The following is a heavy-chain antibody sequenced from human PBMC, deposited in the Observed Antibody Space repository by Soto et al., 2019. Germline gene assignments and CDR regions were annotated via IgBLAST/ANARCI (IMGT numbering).Heavy chain of an antibody. CDR3: TRVADRAATDGSYRYPDALDI. CDR1: GFTFGDYA. V-gene: IGHV3-49*03. CDR2: IRSKAYGGTT. D-gene: IGHD3-16*02. J-gene: IGHJ3*02. Sequence: GGSLRLSCTASGFTFGDYAMSWFRQAPGKGLEWVGFIRSKAYGGTTEYAASVKGRFTISRDDSKSIAYLQMNSLKTEDTAVYYCTRVADRAATDGSYRYPDALDIWGQGTMVTVAS.